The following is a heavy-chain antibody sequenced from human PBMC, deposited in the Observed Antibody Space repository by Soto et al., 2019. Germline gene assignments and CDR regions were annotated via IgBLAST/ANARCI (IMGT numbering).Heavy chain of an antibody. J-gene: IGHJ6*02. D-gene: IGHD3-3*01. CDR2: ISGSGGST. Sequence: GGSLRLSCAASGFTFSSYAMSWVRQAPGKGLEWVSAISGSGGSTYYADSVKGRFTISRDNSKNTLYLQMNSLRAEDTAVYYCAKGVWSGYYGYYYYGMDVWGQGTTVTVSS. CDR1: GFTFSSYA. V-gene: IGHV3-23*01. CDR3: AKGVWSGYYGYYYYGMDV.